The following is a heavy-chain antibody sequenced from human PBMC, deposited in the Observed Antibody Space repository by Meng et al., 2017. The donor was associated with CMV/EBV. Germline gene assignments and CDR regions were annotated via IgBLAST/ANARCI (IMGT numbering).Heavy chain of an antibody. V-gene: IGHV3-7*01. D-gene: IGHD2-2*01. CDR3: ARDLYCSSISCYTGDYFDY. J-gene: IGHJ4*02. Sequence: ETLSLTCAASGFSSSSYWMSWVRQAPGKGLEWVANIKPDGSEKYSVDSVKGRFTVSRDNAKNSLDLQMNSLRAEDTAVYYCARDLYCSSISCYTGDYFDYWGRGTLVTVSS. CDR1: GFSSSSYW. CDR2: IKPDGSEK.